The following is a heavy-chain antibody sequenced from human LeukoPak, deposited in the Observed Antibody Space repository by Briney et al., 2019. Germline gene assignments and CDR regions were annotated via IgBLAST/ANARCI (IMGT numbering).Heavy chain of an antibody. J-gene: IGHJ4*02. CDR2: INPNSGGT. D-gene: IGHD6-19*01. V-gene: IGHV1-2*02. CDR3: ARVGTSSGIAVAGPVFDY. Sequence: ASVKVSCKASGYTFTGYFMHWVRQAPGQGLEWMRWINPNSGGTNYAQKFQGRVTMTRDTSISTAYMELSRLRSDDTAVYYCARVGTSSGIAVAGPVFDYWGQGTLVTVSS. CDR1: GYTFTGYF.